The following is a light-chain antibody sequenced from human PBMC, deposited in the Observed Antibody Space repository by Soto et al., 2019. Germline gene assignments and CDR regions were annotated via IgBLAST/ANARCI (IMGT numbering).Light chain of an antibody. CDR3: QQTYSTPRT. Sequence: DIRMTQSPSSLSASVGDRVTITCRASQSISSFLHWYQQKPGKAPKLLIYSASSLQSGVPSRFSGSGSGTDFTLTISTLQPEDFATYYCQQTYSTPRTFGQGTKVDI. CDR2: SAS. J-gene: IGKJ1*01. CDR1: QSISSF. V-gene: IGKV1-39*01.